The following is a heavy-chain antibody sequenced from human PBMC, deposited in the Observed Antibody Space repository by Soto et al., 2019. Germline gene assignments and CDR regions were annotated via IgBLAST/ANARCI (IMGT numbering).Heavy chain of an antibody. Sequence: SETLSLTCAVYGGSFSGYYWSWIRQPPGKGLEWIGEINHSGSTNYNPSLKSRVTISVDTSKNQFSLKLSSVTAADTAVYYCARGVPAAPPKDIVVVVAATADYYYYYMDVWGKGTTVTVSS. J-gene: IGHJ6*03. CDR2: INHSGST. V-gene: IGHV4-34*01. D-gene: IGHD2-15*01. CDR1: GGSFSGYY. CDR3: ARGVPAAPPKDIVVVVAATADYYYYYMDV.